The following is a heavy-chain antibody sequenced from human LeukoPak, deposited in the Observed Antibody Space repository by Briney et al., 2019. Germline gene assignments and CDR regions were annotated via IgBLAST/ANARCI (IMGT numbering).Heavy chain of an antibody. CDR1: GFTVSSNY. V-gene: IGHV3-66*02. J-gene: IGHJ3*02. Sequence: PGGSLRLSCAASGFTVSSNYMTWVRQAPGKGLERVAVIYSGGSTYYADSVKGRFTISRDNSKNTLYLQMNSLRAEDTAVYYCARDQVGATTCDAFDIWGQGTMVTVSS. CDR3: ARDQVGATTCDAFDI. D-gene: IGHD1-26*01. CDR2: IYSGGST.